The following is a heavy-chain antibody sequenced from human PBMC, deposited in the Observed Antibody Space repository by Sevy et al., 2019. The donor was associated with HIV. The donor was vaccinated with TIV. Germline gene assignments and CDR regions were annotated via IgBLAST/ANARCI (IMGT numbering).Heavy chain of an antibody. Sequence: ASVKVSCKASGYTFTSYGISWVRQAPGQGLEWMGWISAYNGNTHYAQKLQGRVTMTTDTSTSTAYMELRSLRSDDTAVYYCARRGGDYDILTGYYYYYYMDVWGKGTTVTVFS. D-gene: IGHD3-9*01. V-gene: IGHV1-18*04. J-gene: IGHJ6*03. CDR3: ARRGGDYDILTGYYYYYYMDV. CDR1: GYTFTSYG. CDR2: ISAYNGNT.